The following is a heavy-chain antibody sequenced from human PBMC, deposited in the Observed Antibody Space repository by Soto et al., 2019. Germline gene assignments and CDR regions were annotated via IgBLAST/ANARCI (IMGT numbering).Heavy chain of an antibody. D-gene: IGHD3-22*01. Sequence: GGSLRLSCAASGFSFTAYGMSWVRQAPGKGLEWVSDISSTGLYTYLADSVKGRFTISRDNSKNTLYLQMNSLRVDDTAVYFCTKSWLFEKNWFDPWGQGTLVTVSS. CDR3: TKSWLFEKNWFDP. CDR2: ISSTGLYT. V-gene: IGHV3-23*01. CDR1: GFSFTAYG. J-gene: IGHJ5*02.